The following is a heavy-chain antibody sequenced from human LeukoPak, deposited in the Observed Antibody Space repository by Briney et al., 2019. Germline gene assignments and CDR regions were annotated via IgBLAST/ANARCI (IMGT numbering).Heavy chain of an antibody. CDR3: ARETDPDYGDRAASLAFDI. J-gene: IGHJ3*02. CDR2: IYYSGST. D-gene: IGHD4-17*01. V-gene: IGHV4-39*07. CDR1: GASISGSGYY. Sequence: SETLSLTCAVSGASISGSGYYWGWIRQPPGKGLEWIGSIYYSGSTYYNPSLKSRVTISVDTSKNQFSLKLSSVTAADTAVYYCARETDPDYGDRAASLAFDIWGQGTMVTVSS.